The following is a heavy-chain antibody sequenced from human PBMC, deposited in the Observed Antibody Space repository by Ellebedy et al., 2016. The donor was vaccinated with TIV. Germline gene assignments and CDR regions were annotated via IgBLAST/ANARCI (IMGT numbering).Heavy chain of an antibody. J-gene: IGHJ2*01. CDR3: ARDYLALRYFDWQNNYYFDL. Sequence: GESLKISCAASGFTFSRYWMSWVRQAPGKGLEWVASIKEDGDEKYYVESVEGRFTVSRDNVRDSLYLQMNSLRVEDTAKYFCARDYLALRYFDWQNNYYFDLWGRGALVIVSS. CDR2: IKEDGDEK. V-gene: IGHV3-7*01. CDR1: GFTFSRYW. D-gene: IGHD3-9*01.